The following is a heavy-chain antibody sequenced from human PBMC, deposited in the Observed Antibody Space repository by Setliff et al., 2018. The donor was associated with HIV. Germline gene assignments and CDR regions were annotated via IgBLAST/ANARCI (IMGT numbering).Heavy chain of an antibody. CDR1: GYTFTSYA. CDR3: ARGARGTATDY. D-gene: IGHD5-18*01. CDR2: IIPIFGTA. V-gene: IGHV1-69*13. Sequence: SVKVSCKASGYTFTSYAMHWVRQAPGQRLEWMGGIIPIFGTANYAQKFQGRVTITADESRSTAYMELSSLRSEDTAVYYYARGARGTATDYWGQGTLVTVSS. J-gene: IGHJ4*02.